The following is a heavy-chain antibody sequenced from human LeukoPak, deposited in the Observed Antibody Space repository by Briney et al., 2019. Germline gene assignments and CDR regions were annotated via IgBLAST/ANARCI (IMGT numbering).Heavy chain of an antibody. CDR1: GYTFTGYY. J-gene: IGHJ4*02. Sequence: ASVKVSCKASGYTFTGYYMHWVRQAPGQGLEWMGWINPNSGGTNYAQKFQGWVTMTRDTSISTAYMELSRLRSDGTAVYYCARDRGSGYYYLEYWGQGTLVTVSS. D-gene: IGHD3-22*01. CDR2: INPNSGGT. V-gene: IGHV1-2*04. CDR3: ARDRGSGYYYLEY.